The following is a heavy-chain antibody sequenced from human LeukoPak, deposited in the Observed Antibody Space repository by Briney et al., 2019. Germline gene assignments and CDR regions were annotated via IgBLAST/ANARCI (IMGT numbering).Heavy chain of an antibody. Sequence: SETPSLTCAVYGGSFSGYYWSWIRQPPGKGLEWIGEINHSGSTNYNPSLKSRVTISVDTSKNQFSLKLSSVTAADTAVYYCARSKGENYVWGSYRRNWFDPWGQGTLVTVSS. J-gene: IGHJ5*02. V-gene: IGHV4-34*01. D-gene: IGHD3-16*02. CDR3: ARSKGENYVWGSYRRNWFDP. CDR2: INHSGST. CDR1: GGSFSGYY.